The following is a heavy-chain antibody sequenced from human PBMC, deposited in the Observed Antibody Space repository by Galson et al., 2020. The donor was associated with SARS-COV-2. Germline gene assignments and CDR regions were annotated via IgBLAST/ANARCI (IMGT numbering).Heavy chain of an antibody. V-gene: IGHV5-51*01. CDR3: ARGAPGTGTFYLDY. J-gene: IGHJ4*01. CDR1: GYRFISYW. Sequence: VESLKISCEASGYRFISYWIAWVRQVPGKGLEWMGMIYPGDSDIQYSPSFQGQVTISADKSTTTAYLQWTSLKASDTAIYFCARGAPGTGTFYLDYWGHGTLVTVAS. CDR2: IYPGDSDI. D-gene: IGHD6-13*01.